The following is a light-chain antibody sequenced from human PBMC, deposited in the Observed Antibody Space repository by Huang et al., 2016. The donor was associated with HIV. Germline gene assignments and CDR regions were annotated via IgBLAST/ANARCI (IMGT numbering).Light chain of an antibody. CDR3: QQRSSWPLT. J-gene: IGKJ4*01. CDR2: DAS. V-gene: IGKV3-11*01. CDR1: QSVSSY. Sequence: ELVLTQSPATLSLSPGERATLSCRASQSVSSYLAWYQQKPGQAPRLLIYDASNMATGFPARFSGSESGTDFALTISSLEPEDFVVYYCQQRSSWPLTFGGGTKLEIK.